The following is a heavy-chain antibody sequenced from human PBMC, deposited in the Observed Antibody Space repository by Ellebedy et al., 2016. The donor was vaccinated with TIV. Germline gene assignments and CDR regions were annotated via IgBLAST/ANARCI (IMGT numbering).Heavy chain of an antibody. J-gene: IGHJ5*01. Sequence: AASVKVSCKPSGYTFTDCYIHWVRQAPGQGLEWMGWINPNSGCTKYAQKFQGRVAMTRDTSISTAYMELSRLTSDDTAVYYCAREPGPTHFASPLDSWGQGTLVTVSS. CDR2: INPNSGCT. CDR1: GYTFTDCY. CDR3: AREPGPTHFASPLDS. D-gene: IGHD2/OR15-2a*01. V-gene: IGHV1-2*02.